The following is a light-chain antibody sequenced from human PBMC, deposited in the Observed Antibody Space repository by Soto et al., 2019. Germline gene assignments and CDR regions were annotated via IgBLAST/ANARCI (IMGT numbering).Light chain of an antibody. CDR1: RSVSSRY. CDR2: GAS. CDR3: HQYGYSPHT. J-gene: IGKJ2*01. V-gene: IGKV3-20*01. Sequence: EIVLTQSPGTLSLSPGEGATLSCRASRSVSSRYLAWYQQKPGQAPRLLIYGASSRATGIPDRFSGSGSGTGLTITISRVEPQDFAEYRCHQYGYSPHTCGQGTKLDIK.